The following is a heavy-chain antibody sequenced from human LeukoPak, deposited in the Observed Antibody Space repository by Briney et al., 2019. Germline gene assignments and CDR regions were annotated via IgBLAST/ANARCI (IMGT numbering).Heavy chain of an antibody. CDR2: FIVSGGPI. Sequence: GGPLNLPCQPPGFTFGSKERNGAPQAQGRGLDGFYTFIVSGGPIYYADSVKGRFTISRDNAKNSLYLQMNSLRAEDTAVYYCARLIPSHDILTGYYFYYYGMDVWGKGTTVTVSS. D-gene: IGHD3-9*01. CDR3: ARLIPSHDILTGYYFYYYGMDV. V-gene: IGHV3-48*03. J-gene: IGHJ6*04. CDR1: GFTFGSKE.